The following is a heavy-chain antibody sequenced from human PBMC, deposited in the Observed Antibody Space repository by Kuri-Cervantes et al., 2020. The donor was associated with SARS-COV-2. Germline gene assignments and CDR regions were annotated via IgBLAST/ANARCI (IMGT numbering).Heavy chain of an antibody. CDR1: GDSMNSGDFY. V-gene: IGHV4-30-4*01. D-gene: IGHD7-27*01. CDR3: ARDNYETGGTDP. J-gene: IGHJ5*02. CDR2: IHHSGST. Sequence: LRLSCTVSGDSMNSGDFYWTWIRQPPGKGLEWIGYIHHSGSTFYSPSLRSRLTLSLDISKNQFSLKLTSVSAADTAVYYCARDNYETGGTDPWGQGIRVTVSS.